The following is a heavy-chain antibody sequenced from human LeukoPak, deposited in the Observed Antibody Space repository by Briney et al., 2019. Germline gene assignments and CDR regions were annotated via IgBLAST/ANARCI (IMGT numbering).Heavy chain of an antibody. CDR1: GYTFTGYA. D-gene: IGHD3-10*01. V-gene: IGHV1-3*01. CDR2: INAGNGNT. Sequence: ASVKVSCKASGYTFTGYAMHWVRQAPGQRLEWMGWINAGNGNTKYSQKFQGRVTITRDTSASTAYMELSSLRSEDTAVYYCARGGYGSGSYNYFDYWGQGTLVTVSS. J-gene: IGHJ4*02. CDR3: ARGGYGSGSYNYFDY.